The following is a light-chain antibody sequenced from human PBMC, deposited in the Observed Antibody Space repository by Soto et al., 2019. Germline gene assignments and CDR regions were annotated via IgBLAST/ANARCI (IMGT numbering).Light chain of an antibody. V-gene: IGKV3-20*01. CDR1: QSVTSSS. Sequence: EIVLTQSPGTLSLSPGERATLSSRASQSVTSSSLASYQQKPGQAPRLLTYGASSRATGIPDRFSGSGSGTDFTLTISRLEPEDFAVYYCQQYGSSPRTFGQGTKVEIK. J-gene: IGKJ1*01. CDR2: GAS. CDR3: QQYGSSPRT.